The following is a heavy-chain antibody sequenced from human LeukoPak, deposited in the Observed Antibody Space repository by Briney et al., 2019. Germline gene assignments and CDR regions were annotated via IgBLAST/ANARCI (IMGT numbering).Heavy chain of an antibody. CDR2: INPNSGGT. Sequence: GASAKVSCKASGYTFTGYYMHWVRQAPGQGLEWMGWINPNSGGTNYAQKFQGRVTMTRDTSISTAYMELSRLRSDDTAVYYCARDRGYCSGGSCLRADAFDIWGQGTMVTVSS. CDR3: ARDRGYCSGGSCLRADAFDI. D-gene: IGHD2-15*01. J-gene: IGHJ3*02. V-gene: IGHV1-2*02. CDR1: GYTFTGYY.